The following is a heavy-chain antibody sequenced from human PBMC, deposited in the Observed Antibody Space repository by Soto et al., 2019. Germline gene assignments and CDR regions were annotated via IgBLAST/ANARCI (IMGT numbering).Heavy chain of an antibody. CDR1: GGSISSGGYY. J-gene: IGHJ6*02. CDR3: ARQGRGNGMDV. V-gene: IGHV4-31*03. CDR2: IYYSGST. Sequence: SETLSLTCTVSGGSISSGGYYWSWIRQHPGKGLEWIGYIYYSGSTYYNPSLKSRVTISVDTSKNQFSLKLSSVTAADTAVYYCARQGRGNGMDVWGQGTTVTVSS. D-gene: IGHD2-15*01.